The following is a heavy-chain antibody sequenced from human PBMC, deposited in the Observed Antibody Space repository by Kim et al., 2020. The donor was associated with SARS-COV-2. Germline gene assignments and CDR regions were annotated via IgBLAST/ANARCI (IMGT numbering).Heavy chain of an antibody. V-gene: IGHV2-5*01. Sequence: RYSPSLKSRLNITKDTSKNQVVLTMTNMDPVDTATYYCAHRLAGISREYFQHWGQGTLVTVSS. J-gene: IGHJ1*01. CDR3: AHRLAGISREYFQH. D-gene: IGHD6-19*01.